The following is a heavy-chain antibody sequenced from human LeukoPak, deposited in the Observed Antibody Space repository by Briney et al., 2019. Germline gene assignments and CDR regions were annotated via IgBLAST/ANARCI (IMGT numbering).Heavy chain of an antibody. CDR2: VYYSGST. CDR1: GGSISSSSYY. J-gene: IGHJ6*03. CDR3: ARDRNYYGSADYYYMDV. D-gene: IGHD3-10*01. V-gene: IGHV4-39*07. Sequence: SETLSLTCTVSGGSISSSSYYWGWIRQPPGKGLEWIGSVYYSGSTYYNPSLKSRVIISLDTSKNQFSLRLSSVTAADTAVYYCARDRNYYGSADYYYMDVWGKGTTVTISS.